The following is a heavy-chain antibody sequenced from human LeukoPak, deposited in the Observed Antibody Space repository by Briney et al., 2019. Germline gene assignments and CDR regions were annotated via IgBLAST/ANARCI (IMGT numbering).Heavy chain of an antibody. CDR2: IYYSGTT. J-gene: IGHJ4*02. CDR3: ARHRLTSGYLNFEY. CDR1: GGSITSSSFY. D-gene: IGHD5-12*01. Sequence: PSETLRLTRTVSGGSITSSSFYWDWIRQPPGKGLEWIGSIYYSGTTNYIPSLKSRVTISVDTSKNQFSLKLSSVTAADTAVYYCARHRLTSGYLNFEYWGKGTLVASSS. V-gene: IGHV4-39*01.